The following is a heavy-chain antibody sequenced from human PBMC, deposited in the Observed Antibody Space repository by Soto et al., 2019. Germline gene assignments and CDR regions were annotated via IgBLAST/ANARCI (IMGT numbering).Heavy chain of an antibody. D-gene: IGHD3-3*01. CDR1: GYSFTSYW. CDR3: AASAIFGVDTFDY. CDR2: IYPGDSDT. Sequence: GESLKISCQGSGYSFTSYWIGWVRRMPGKGLEWMGIIYPGDSDTRYSPSFQGQVTISADKSISTAYLQWSSLKASDTAMYYCAASAIFGVDTFDYWGQGTLVTVSS. J-gene: IGHJ4*02. V-gene: IGHV5-51*01.